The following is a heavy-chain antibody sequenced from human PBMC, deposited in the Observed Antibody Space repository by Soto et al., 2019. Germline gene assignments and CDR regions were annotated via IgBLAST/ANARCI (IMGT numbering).Heavy chain of an antibody. CDR1: GFTFSSYS. CDR2: ISSSSSYI. J-gene: IGHJ3*02. Sequence: GGSLRLSCAASGFTFSSYSMNWVRQAPGKGLEWVSSISSSSSYIYYADSVKGRFTISRDNAKNSLYLQMKSQRAEDTAVYYCARNLLCSGGSCFDAFDIWGQGTMVTVSS. V-gene: IGHV3-21*01. D-gene: IGHD2-15*01. CDR3: ARNLLCSGGSCFDAFDI.